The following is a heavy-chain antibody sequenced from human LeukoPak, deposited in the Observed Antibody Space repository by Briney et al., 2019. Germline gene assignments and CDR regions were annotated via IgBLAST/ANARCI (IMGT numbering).Heavy chain of an antibody. CDR2: IKQDGSEK. CDR1: GFTFSSYW. CDR3: ARVQGLELLPHETYFDY. J-gene: IGHJ4*02. Sequence: GGSLRLSCAASGFTFSSYWMSWVRQAPGKGLEWVANIKQDGSEKYYVDSVKGRFTITRDNAKNSLYLQMNSLRAEDTAVYYCARVQGLELLPHETYFDYWGQGTLVTVSS. V-gene: IGHV3-7*01. D-gene: IGHD1-7*01.